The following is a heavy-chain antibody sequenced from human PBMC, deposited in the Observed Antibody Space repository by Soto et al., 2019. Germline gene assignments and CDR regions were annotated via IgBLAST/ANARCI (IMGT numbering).Heavy chain of an antibody. D-gene: IGHD3-10*01. J-gene: IGHJ4*02. CDR2: INHRGST. V-gene: IGHV4-34*01. Sequence: TETLSLTCAVYGGSFSGYYWSWIRQPPGKGLEWIGEINHRGSTNYNPSLKSRVTISVDTSKNRFSLMLSSVTAADTAVYYCARGDYYASGSPLWFWGQGTLVTVSS. CDR1: GGSFSGYY. CDR3: ARGDYYASGSPLWF.